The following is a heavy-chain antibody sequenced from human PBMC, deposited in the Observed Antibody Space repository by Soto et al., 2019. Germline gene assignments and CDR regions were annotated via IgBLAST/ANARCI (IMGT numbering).Heavy chain of an antibody. D-gene: IGHD2-15*01. J-gene: IGHJ3*02. CDR2: INPSGGST. V-gene: IGHV1-46*03. Sequence: ASVNVSCKASGYTFTSYYMHWVRQAPGQGLEWMGIINPSGGSTSYAQKFQGRVTMTRDTSTSTVYMELSSLRSEDTAVYYCARAEGCSGGSCYREAFDIWGQGTMVTVSS. CDR1: GYTFTSYY. CDR3: ARAEGCSGGSCYREAFDI.